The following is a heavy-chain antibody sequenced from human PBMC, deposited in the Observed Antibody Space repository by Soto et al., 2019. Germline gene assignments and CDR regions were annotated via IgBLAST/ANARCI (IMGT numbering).Heavy chain of an antibody. CDR2: ISWDGGST. V-gene: IGHV3-43*01. CDR3: AKGHPPGAPYYYYGMDV. Sequence: PGGSLRLSCAASGFTFDDYTMHWVRQAPGKGLEWVSLISWDGGSTYYADSVKGRFTTSRDNSKNSLYLQMNSLRTEDTALYYCAKGHPPGAPYYYYGMDVWGQGTTVTVSS. J-gene: IGHJ6*02. D-gene: IGHD2-2*01. CDR1: GFTFDDYT.